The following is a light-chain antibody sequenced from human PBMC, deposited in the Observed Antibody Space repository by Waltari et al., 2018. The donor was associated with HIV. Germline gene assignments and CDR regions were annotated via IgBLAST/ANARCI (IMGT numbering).Light chain of an antibody. CDR2: GAS. J-gene: IGKJ1*01. V-gene: IGKV3-20*01. CDR3: QQYRSSQWT. CDR1: QSVRSSF. Sequence: DIVLTQSPGTLPLSPGERATLSCRASQSVRSSFLAWYQQKPGQAPRLLIYGASSRATGIPDRFSGSGSGTDFTLTISRVEPEDLAVYYCQQYRSSQWTFGQGTKVEIK.